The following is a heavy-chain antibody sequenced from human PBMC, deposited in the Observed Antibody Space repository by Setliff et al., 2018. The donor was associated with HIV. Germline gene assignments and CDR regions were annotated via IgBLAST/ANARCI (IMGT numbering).Heavy chain of an antibody. D-gene: IGHD6-19*01. Sequence: SSETLSLTCAASGYPINSGFSRAWIRQPPGQGPQWIGSIYQSGSIYYNPSLQSRVTISVDSSKNQFSLNLFSVTAADTAVYYCARPRRVRSRAWYWFDIWGQGTLVTVSS. CDR2: IYQSGSI. CDR3: ARPRRVRSRAWYWFDI. J-gene: IGHJ5*02. V-gene: IGHV4-38-2*01. CDR1: GYPINSGFS.